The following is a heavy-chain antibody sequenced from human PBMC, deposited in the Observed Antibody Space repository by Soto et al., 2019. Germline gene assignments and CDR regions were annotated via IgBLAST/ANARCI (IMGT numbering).Heavy chain of an antibody. Sequence: RLSCAVSGLTFTGYSMNWVRQAPGKGLEWVSFINSGSSTIFYADSVKGRFTISRDNAKSSLYLEMNSLRDEDTAVYYCARVGGATMATMYFDPWGQGTLVTVSS. CDR1: GLTFTGYS. V-gene: IGHV3-48*02. D-gene: IGHD5-12*01. CDR2: INSGSSTI. CDR3: ARVGGATMATMYFDP. J-gene: IGHJ4*02.